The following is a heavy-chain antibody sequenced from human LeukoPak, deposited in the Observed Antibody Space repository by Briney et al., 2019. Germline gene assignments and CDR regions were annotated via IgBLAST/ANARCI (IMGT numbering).Heavy chain of an antibody. CDR2: IYYSGST. CDR3: ARVESSWYIEK. Sequence: SETLSLTCTVSGGSISSYYWSWIRQPPGKGLEWIGYIYYSGSTSYNPSLKSRVTISVDTSKNQFSLKLSSVTAADTAVYYCARVESSWYIEKWGQGTLVTVSS. CDR1: GGSISSYY. V-gene: IGHV4-59*01. D-gene: IGHD6-13*01. J-gene: IGHJ4*02.